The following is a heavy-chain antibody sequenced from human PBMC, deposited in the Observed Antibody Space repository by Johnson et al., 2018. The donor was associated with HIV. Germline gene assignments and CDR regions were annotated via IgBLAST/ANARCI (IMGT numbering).Heavy chain of an antibody. Sequence: VQLVESGGGLVQPGGSLRLSCAASGFTFDDYGMSWVRQAPGKGLEWVSGFNWNGGSTSYADSVRGRFTISRDNAKNSLYLQMNSLIAKDTALYYCVRVGKYCGGDCYSGVDVFVFWGQGTIVTVSS. CDR3: VRVGKYCGGDCYSGVDVFVF. V-gene: IGHV3-20*04. CDR1: GFTFDDYG. CDR2: FNWNGGST. D-gene: IGHD2-21*02. J-gene: IGHJ3*01.